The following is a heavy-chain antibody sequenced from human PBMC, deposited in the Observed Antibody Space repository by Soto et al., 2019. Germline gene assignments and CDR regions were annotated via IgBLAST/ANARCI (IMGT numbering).Heavy chain of an antibody. Sequence: SVKVSCKASGGTFSSYTISWVRQAPGQGLEWMGRIIPILGIANYAQKFQGRVTITADKSTSTAYMELSSLRSEDTAVYYFARDRGSGYCSSTSCYGDYWGQGTLVTVSS. D-gene: IGHD2-2*01. J-gene: IGHJ4*02. CDR3: ARDRGSGYCSSTSCYGDY. CDR2: IIPILGIA. CDR1: GGTFSSYT. V-gene: IGHV1-69*04.